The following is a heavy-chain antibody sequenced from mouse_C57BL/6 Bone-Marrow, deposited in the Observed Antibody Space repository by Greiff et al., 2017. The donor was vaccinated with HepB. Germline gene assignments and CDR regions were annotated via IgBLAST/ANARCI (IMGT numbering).Heavy chain of an antibody. V-gene: IGHV2-5*01. CDR1: GFSLTSYG. D-gene: IGHD1-1*01. Sequence: QVQLQQSGPGLVQPSQSLSITCTVSGFSLTSYGVHWVRQSPGKGLEWLGVIWRGGSTDYNAAFMSRLSITKDNSKSQVFFKMNSLQADDTAIYYCAKNLDTTVVGGYFDVWGTGTTVTVSS. CDR2: IWRGGST. CDR3: AKNLDTTVVGGYFDV. J-gene: IGHJ1*03.